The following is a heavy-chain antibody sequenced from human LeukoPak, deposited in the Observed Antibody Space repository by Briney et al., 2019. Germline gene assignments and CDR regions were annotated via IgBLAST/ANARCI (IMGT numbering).Heavy chain of an antibody. CDR1: GGTFSSYA. CDR2: IIPIFGTA. CDR3: ARDRAYCGGDCYYNSYYNYMDV. D-gene: IGHD2-21*01. Sequence: ASVKVSCKASGGTFSSYAISWVRQAPGQGLEWMGGIIPIFGTANYAQKFQGRVTITADESTSTAYMELSSLRSEDTAVYYCARDRAYCGGDCYYNSYYNYMDVWGKGTTVTVSS. J-gene: IGHJ6*03. V-gene: IGHV1-69*13.